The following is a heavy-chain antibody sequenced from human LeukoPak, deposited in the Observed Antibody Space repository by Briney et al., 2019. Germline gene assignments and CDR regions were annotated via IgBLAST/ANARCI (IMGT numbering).Heavy chain of an antibody. CDR3: ARAMAPARRDFCIDY. D-gene: IGHD2-8*01. CDR2: IYYSGST. V-gene: IGHV4-59*01. J-gene: IGHJ4*02. CDR1: GGSISSYY. Sequence: SETLSLTCTVSGGSISSYYWSWIRQPPGKGLEWIGYIYYSGSTNYNPSLKSRVTISVDTSKNQFSLKLSSVTAADTAVYYCARAMAPARRDFCIDYWGQGTLVTVSS.